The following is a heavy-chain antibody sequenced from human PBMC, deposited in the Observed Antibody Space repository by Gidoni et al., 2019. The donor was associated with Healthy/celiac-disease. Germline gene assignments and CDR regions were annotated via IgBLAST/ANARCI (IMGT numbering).Heavy chain of an antibody. D-gene: IGHD3-22*01. CDR1: GFTFSGSA. Sequence: EVQLVESGGGLVQPGGSLKLSCAASGFTFSGSAMLWVRQASGKGLEWVGRIRSKANSYATAYAASVKGRFTISRDDSKNTAYLQMNSLKTEDTAVYYCTRLRYYDSSVSYNWFDPWGQGTLVTVSS. V-gene: IGHV3-73*01. J-gene: IGHJ5*02. CDR3: TRLRYYDSSVSYNWFDP. CDR2: IRSKANSYAT.